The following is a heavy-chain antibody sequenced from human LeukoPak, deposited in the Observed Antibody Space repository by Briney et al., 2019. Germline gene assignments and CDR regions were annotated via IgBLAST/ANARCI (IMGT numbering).Heavy chain of an antibody. CDR1: GYTFTGYY. CDR2: INPNSGGT. Sequence: GASVKVSCKASGYTFTGYYMHWVRQAPGQGLEWMGWINPNSGGTKYAQKFQGRVTMTRDTSISTAYMELSRLRSDDTAVYYCARDLSSGWYGGFDPWGQGTLVTVSS. D-gene: IGHD6-19*01. CDR3: ARDLSSGWYGGFDP. V-gene: IGHV1-2*02. J-gene: IGHJ5*02.